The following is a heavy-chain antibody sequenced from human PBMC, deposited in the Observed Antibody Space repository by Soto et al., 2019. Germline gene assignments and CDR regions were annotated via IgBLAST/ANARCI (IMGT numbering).Heavy chain of an antibody. CDR3: ARSCRGRGSNGTLFAP. D-gene: IGHD3-16*01. CDR1: GGSISSYY. J-gene: IGHJ5*02. V-gene: IGHV4-59*01. CDR2: IYYSGST. Sequence: SETLSLTCTVSGGSISSYYWSWIRQPPGKGLEWIGYIYYSGSTNYNPSLKSRVTISVDTSKNQFSLKLSSVTAAGTAVYYCARSCRGRGSNGTLFAPWGQGTLVTVS.